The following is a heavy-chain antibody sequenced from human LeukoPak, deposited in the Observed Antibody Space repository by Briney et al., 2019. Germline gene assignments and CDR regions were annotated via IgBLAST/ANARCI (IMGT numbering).Heavy chain of an antibody. J-gene: IGHJ4*02. CDR2: IYYSGST. CDR3: ARHRSGDLFDY. D-gene: IGHD7-27*01. Sequence: SETLSLTCTVSGGSISSYYWSWIRQPPGKGLERIGYIYYSGSTNYNPSLKSRVTISVDTSKNQFSLKLSSVTAADTAVYYCARHRSGDLFDYWGQGTLVTVSS. V-gene: IGHV4-59*08. CDR1: GGSISSYY.